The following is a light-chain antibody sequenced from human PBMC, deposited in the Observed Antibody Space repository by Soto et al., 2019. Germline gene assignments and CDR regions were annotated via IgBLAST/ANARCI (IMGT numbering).Light chain of an antibody. CDR2: IAS. CDR3: QQSYSTPYT. CDR1: QSISNY. V-gene: IGKV1-39*01. J-gene: IGKJ2*01. Sequence: IQLTQSPSSLSASVGDRVTITCRASQSISNYLNWYQQKPGKAPNLLIYIASNLHSGVPSRFSGSGSGTDFTLTISSLQPEDFATYYCQQSYSTPYTFGQGTKVDI.